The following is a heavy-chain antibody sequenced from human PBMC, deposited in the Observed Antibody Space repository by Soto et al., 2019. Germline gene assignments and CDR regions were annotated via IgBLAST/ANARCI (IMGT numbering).Heavy chain of an antibody. J-gene: IGHJ4*02. D-gene: IGHD6-25*01. V-gene: IGHV1-18*04. Sequence: QVQLVQSGSEVKKPGASVNVSCKAFGYTLTSYGFSWVRQVPGQGLEWLGWISAFNGDTQYAQTMKGRLTVTTDTCTTTVHMQLRSLTPADTAVYYCTREAGWQRMVPYDWGQGTLVSVS. CDR3: TREAGWQRMVPYD. CDR2: ISAFNGDT. CDR1: GYTLTSYG.